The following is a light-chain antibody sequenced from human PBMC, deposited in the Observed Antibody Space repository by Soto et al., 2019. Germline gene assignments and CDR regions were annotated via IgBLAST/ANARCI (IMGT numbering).Light chain of an antibody. CDR3: QQYNAYPLT. V-gene: IGKV1-16*01. J-gene: IGKJ4*01. CDR2: AAS. CDR1: RGISNY. Sequence: DIQMTQSPPSLSASVGDRVTITCRASRGISNYVAWYQQKPGEAPKSLIYAASSLQSGVPSRFSGSGYGTEFTLTIISLQPEDFATYYCQQYNAYPLTFGGGTQVEIK.